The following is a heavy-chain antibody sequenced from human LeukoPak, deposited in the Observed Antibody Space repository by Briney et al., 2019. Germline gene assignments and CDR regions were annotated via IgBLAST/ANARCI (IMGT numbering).Heavy chain of an antibody. J-gene: IGHJ4*02. CDR1: GYTFTSYG. Sequence: GASAKVSCKASGYTFTSYGISWVRQAPGQGLEWMGWISAYNGNTNYAQKLQGRVTMTTDTSTSTAYMELRSLRSDDTAVYYCARDHFLGLRLKNYFDYWGQGTLVTVSS. CDR3: ARDHFLGLRLKNYFDY. CDR2: ISAYNGNT. D-gene: IGHD5-12*01. V-gene: IGHV1-18*01.